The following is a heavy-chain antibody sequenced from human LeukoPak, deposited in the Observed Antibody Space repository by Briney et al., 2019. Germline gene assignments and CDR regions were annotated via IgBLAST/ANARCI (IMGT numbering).Heavy chain of an antibody. D-gene: IGHD2-15*01. CDR1: GITFASYT. CDR3: AKDGPVANFDY. Sequence: GGSLRLSCAASGITFASYTMSGVRQAPGKGLEWGSTIRGIGNSTYYADSVKGRFTISRDNSKNTLYLQMSSLRVEDTAVYYCAKDGPVANFDYWGQGTLVTVSS. V-gene: IGHV3-23*01. J-gene: IGHJ4*02. CDR2: IRGIGNST.